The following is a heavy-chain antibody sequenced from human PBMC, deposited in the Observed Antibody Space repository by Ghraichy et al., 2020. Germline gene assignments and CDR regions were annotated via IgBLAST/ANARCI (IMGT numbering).Heavy chain of an antibody. D-gene: IGHD6-6*01. Sequence: SETLSLTCTVSGGSIDNYYWTWIRQRAGKELQWIGRIYSSGGTVYNPSLQSRLTMTVATSKNQFPLNLRSVTAAATAVYFCSRAGGQLVRFGHYGMDVWGQGTTVSVS. J-gene: IGHJ6*02. V-gene: IGHV4-4*07. CDR1: GGSIDNYY. CDR2: IYSSGGT. CDR3: SRAGGQLVRFGHYGMDV.